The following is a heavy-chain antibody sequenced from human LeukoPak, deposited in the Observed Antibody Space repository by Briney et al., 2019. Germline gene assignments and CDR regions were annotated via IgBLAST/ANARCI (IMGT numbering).Heavy chain of an antibody. CDR2: INHSGST. CDR3: ARGPGAYVLSRRYGMDV. V-gene: IGHV4-39*07. CDR1: GGSISSGDYY. D-gene: IGHD1-14*01. Sequence: SETLSLTCTVSGGSISSGDYYWSWIRQPPGKGLEWIGEINHSGSTNYNPSLKSRVTISVDTSKNQFSLKLSSVTAADTAVYYCARGPGAYVLSRRYGMDVWGQGTTVTVSS. J-gene: IGHJ6*02.